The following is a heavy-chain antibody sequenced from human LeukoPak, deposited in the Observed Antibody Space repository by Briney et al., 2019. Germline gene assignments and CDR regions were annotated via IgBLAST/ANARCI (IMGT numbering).Heavy chain of an antibody. J-gene: IGHJ4*02. CDR1: GGSISSGTYY. Sequence: SETLSLTCTASGGSISSGTYYWGWVRQPPGKGLEWIGSIYYSGSTSYNPSLKSRVTISVDTSKNQFSLKLDSVTAADTAVYYCARNASDSGTSYFDYWGQGTLVTVSS. V-gene: IGHV4-39*01. CDR3: ARNASDSGTSYFDY. CDR2: IYYSGST. D-gene: IGHD1-26*01.